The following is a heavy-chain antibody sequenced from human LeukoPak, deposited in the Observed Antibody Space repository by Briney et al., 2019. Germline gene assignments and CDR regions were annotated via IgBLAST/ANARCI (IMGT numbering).Heavy chain of an antibody. CDR2: INHSGTT. J-gene: IGHJ4*02. CDR3: VRRTSGSYSDY. V-gene: IGHV4-39*01. Sequence: SETLSLTCTVSGDSISSSYWGWIRQPPGKGLEWIGTINHSGTTYHNPSLKSRLTLFVDTSKNQFSLKLSSVTDADTAAYYCVRRTSGSYSDYWGQGTLVTVSS. CDR1: GDSISSSY. D-gene: IGHD3-10*01.